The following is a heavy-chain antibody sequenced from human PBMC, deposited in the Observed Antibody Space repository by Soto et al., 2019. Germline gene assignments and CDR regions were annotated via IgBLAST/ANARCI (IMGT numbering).Heavy chain of an antibody. CDR1: GFTFSSYA. CDR2: ISSSGDST. J-gene: IGHJ4*02. Sequence: GGSLRLSCAASGFTFSSYAMSWVRQAPGKGLEWVSAISSSGDSTYYADSVKGRFTISRDNSKNTLYLQMNSLRAEDTAVYYCAKVPYGSGSYYYFDYWGQGTLVTVSS. CDR3: AKVPYGSGSYYYFDY. D-gene: IGHD3-10*01. V-gene: IGHV3-23*01.